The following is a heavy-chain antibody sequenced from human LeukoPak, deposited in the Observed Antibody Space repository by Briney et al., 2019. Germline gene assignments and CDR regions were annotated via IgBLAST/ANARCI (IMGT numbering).Heavy chain of an antibody. CDR2: IYYSGST. D-gene: IGHD3-10*01. Sequence: SETLSLTCTVSGGSISSGGYYWSWIRQHPGKGLEWIGYIYYSGSTYYNPSLKSRVTISVDTSKNQFSLKLSSVTAADTAVYYCARTRITMVRGVIVPNPFDYWAREPWSPSPQ. CDR1: GGSISSGGYY. J-gene: IGHJ4*02. CDR3: ARTRITMVRGVIVPNPFDY. V-gene: IGHV4-31*03.